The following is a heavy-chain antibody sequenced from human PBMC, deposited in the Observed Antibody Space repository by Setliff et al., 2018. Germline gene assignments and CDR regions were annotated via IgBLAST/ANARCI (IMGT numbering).Heavy chain of an antibody. CDR2: IGHTGSI. D-gene: IGHD2-21*02. CDR3: ARDLGHGGDSDY. CDR1: GYSISSGYI. Sequence: SETLSLTCTVSGYSISSGYIWGWIRQPPGKGLEWVGNIGHTGSINYNPSLKSRLTISRDTSKNQVSLKLNSVTATDTAVYYCARDLGHGGDSDYWGQGSLVTVSS. J-gene: IGHJ4*02. V-gene: IGHV4-38-2*02.